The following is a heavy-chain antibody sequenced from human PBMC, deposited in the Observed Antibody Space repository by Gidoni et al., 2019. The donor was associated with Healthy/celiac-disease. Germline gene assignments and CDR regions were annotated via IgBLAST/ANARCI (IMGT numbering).Heavy chain of an antibody. CDR2: IYHSGST. J-gene: IGHJ4*02. V-gene: IGHV4-38-2*02. D-gene: IGHD4-17*01. Sequence: QVQLQESGPGLVKPSETLSLTCTVSGYSISSGYYWGWIRQPPGKGLEWIGSIYHSGSTYYNPSLKSRVTISVDTSKNQFSLKLSSVTAADTAVYYCARDSPTTVTTLFDYWGQGTLVTVSS. CDR3: ARDSPTTVTTLFDY. CDR1: GYSISSGYY.